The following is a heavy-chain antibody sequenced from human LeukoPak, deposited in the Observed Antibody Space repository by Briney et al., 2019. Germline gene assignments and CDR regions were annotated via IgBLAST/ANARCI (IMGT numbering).Heavy chain of an antibody. D-gene: IGHD6-6*01. CDR3: AKDPARPLGY. CDR1: GFTFSSYP. V-gene: IGHV3-23*01. Sequence: GGSLRLSCAASGFTFSSYPMTWVRQAPGKGPEWVSFISDSGGITYYADSVKGRFTISRDNSKNTLYLQMNSLRAEDTAVYYCAKDPARPLGYWGQGTLVTVSS. J-gene: IGHJ4*02. CDR2: ISDSGGIT.